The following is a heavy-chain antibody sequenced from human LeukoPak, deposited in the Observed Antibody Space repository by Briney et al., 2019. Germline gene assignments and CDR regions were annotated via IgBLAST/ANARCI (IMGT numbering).Heavy chain of an antibody. CDR2: IKNDGSEK. CDR3: VKDYYYGSGTYYSLLDY. Sequence: GGSLRLSCAASGFTFSNYWMSWVRQAPGKGLEWVANIKNDGSEKYYVDSVKGRVTISRDNAKNSLYLQMNSLRAEDTALYYCVKDYYYGSGTYYSLLDYWGQGTLVTVSS. CDR1: GFTFSNYW. J-gene: IGHJ4*02. V-gene: IGHV3-7*03. D-gene: IGHD3-10*01.